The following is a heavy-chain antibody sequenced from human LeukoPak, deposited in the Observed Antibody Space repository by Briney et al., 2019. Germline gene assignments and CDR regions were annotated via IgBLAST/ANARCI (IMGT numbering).Heavy chain of an antibody. CDR2: ISPNSGGT. D-gene: IGHD4-17*01. CDR3: AKNRAGDYADY. Sequence: ASVKASCKASGYTFTDYYVHWVRQAPGQGLEWMGRISPNSGGTNYAQKFRGRLTVTRDTSISTAYMELSSLRSDDTAVYYCAKNRAGDYADYWGQGTLVTVSS. J-gene: IGHJ4*02. V-gene: IGHV1-2*06. CDR1: GYTFTDYY.